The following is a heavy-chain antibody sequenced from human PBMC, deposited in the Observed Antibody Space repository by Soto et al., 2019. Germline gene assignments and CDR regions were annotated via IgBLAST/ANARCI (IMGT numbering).Heavy chain of an antibody. J-gene: IGHJ4*02. CDR1: GYTFTSYY. V-gene: IGHV1-46*01. Sequence: QVQLVQSGAEVKKPGASVKVSCKASGYTFTSYYMHWVRQAPGQGLEWMGIINPSGGSTSYAQKFQGRVTMTRDTSTSTVYMELSSLRSEDTAVYYCARGMISTDSAVAGGNFDYWGQGTLVTVSS. CDR3: ARGMISTDSAVAGGNFDY. CDR2: INPSGGST. D-gene: IGHD6-19*01.